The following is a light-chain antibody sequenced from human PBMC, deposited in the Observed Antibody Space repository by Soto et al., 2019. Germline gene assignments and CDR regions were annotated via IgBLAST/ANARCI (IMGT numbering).Light chain of an antibody. CDR1: QSVSSNY. J-gene: IGKJ5*01. Sequence: DIVLTQSPGTLSLSSGERATLSCRAIQSVSSNYLAWYQQKPGQAPRLLIYGASARATGVPDRFSGSGSGTDFTLTISRLEPEDFAVYYCQQRSNWPPITFGQGTRLEIK. CDR2: GAS. V-gene: IGKV3D-20*02. CDR3: QQRSNWPPIT.